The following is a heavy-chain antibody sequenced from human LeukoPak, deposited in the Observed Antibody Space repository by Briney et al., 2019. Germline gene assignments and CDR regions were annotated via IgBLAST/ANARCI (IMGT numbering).Heavy chain of an antibody. CDR3: ARAPHYYYMDV. Sequence: PSETLSLTCAVSGYSISSGYYWGWIRQPPGEGLEWIGSIYHSGSTYYNPPLKSRVTISVDTSKNQFSLRLGSVTAADTAVYYCARAPHYYYMDVWGKGTTVTVSS. J-gene: IGHJ6*03. V-gene: IGHV4-38-2*01. CDR2: IYHSGST. CDR1: GYSISSGYY.